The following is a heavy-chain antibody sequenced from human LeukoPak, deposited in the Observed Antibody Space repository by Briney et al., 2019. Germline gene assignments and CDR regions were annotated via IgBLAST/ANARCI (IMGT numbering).Heavy chain of an antibody. CDR1: GFTFQNYA. D-gene: IGHD3-22*01. CDR3: ARLPTFYYDSSHYHYDY. J-gene: IGHJ4*02. V-gene: IGHV3-23*01. CDR2: ISGSGPST. Sequence: GGSLRLSCAASGFTFQNYAMSWVRQAPGKGLEWASSISGSGPSTDYADSVKGRFAISRDKSKNTLYLQMNSLRAEDTAVYYCARLPTFYYDSSHYHYDYWGQGTLVTVSS.